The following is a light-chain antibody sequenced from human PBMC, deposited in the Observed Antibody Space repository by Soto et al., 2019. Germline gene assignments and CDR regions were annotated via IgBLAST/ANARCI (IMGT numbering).Light chain of an antibody. CDR1: QSLVHSDGNTY. CDR2: KVS. J-gene: IGKJ1*01. Sequence: DIVMTQTPLSSPVTLGQAASISCRSSQSLVHSDGNTYLSWFHQRPGQTPRLLIYKVSDRFSGVPERFSGSGAGTDFTLTISRVEAEDVGLYYCMQATQSTWTFGQGTKVEIK. CDR3: MQATQSTWT. V-gene: IGKV2-24*01.